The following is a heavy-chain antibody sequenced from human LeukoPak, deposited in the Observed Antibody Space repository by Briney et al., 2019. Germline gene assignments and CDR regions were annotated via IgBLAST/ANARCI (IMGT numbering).Heavy chain of an antibody. V-gene: IGHV4-34*01. Sequence: SETLSLTCGVHGEFFSGYYWSWIRQPLGKRLEWIGDINHSGTTKYNPSLKSRVTISIDTSKNQFSLRVNSVTAADTAVYYCARLPLGAFGEVLNFDYWGQGSLVTVSS. CDR1: GEFFSGYY. D-gene: IGHD3-10*01. CDR2: INHSGTT. CDR3: ARLPLGAFGEVLNFDY. J-gene: IGHJ4*02.